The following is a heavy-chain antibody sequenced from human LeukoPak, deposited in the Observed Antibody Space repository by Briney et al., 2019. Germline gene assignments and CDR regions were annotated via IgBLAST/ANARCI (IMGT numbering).Heavy chain of an antibody. Sequence: GGSLRLSCAASGFTFSSYEMNWVRQAPGKGLEWVSAISGSGGSTYYADSVKGRFTISRDNSKNTLYLQMNSLRAEDTAVYYCAKVGSGGSFVDYWGQGTLVTVSS. J-gene: IGHJ4*02. CDR3: AKVGSGGSFVDY. CDR1: GFTFSSYE. CDR2: ISGSGGST. V-gene: IGHV3-23*01. D-gene: IGHD1-26*01.